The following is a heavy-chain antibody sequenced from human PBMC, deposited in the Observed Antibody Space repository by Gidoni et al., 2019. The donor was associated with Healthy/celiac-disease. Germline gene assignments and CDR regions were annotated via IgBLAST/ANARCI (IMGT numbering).Heavy chain of an antibody. CDR1: GFTFSRYA. CDR3: ASPPQGEWLWVDYYGMDV. J-gene: IGHJ6*02. Sequence: QVQLVESGGGVVQPGRSLRLSCAASGFTFSRYAMHWVRQAPGKGLGWGAVISYDGSNKYYADSVKGRFTISRDNSKNTLYLQMNSLRAEDTAVYYCASPPQGEWLWVDYYGMDVWGQGTTVTVSS. V-gene: IGHV3-30*01. D-gene: IGHD3-3*01. CDR2: ISYDGSNK.